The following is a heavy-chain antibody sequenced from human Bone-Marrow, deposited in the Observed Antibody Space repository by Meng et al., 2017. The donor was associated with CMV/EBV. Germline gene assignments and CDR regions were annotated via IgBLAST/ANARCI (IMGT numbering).Heavy chain of an antibody. D-gene: IGHD4-11*01. CDR2: ISGSGGST. CDR3: ASLTTVTEGWFDP. Sequence: GGSLRLSCAASGFTFSSYAMSWVRQAPGKGLEWVSAISGSGGSTYYADSVKGRFTISRDNSKNTLYLQMNSLRAEDTAVYYGASLTTVTEGWFDPWGQGTLVTVSS. J-gene: IGHJ5*02. V-gene: IGHV3-23*01. CDR1: GFTFSSYA.